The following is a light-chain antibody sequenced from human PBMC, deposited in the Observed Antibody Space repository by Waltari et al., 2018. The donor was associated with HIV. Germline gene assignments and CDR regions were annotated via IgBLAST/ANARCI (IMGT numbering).Light chain of an antibody. Sequence: QPVVTQEPSLTVSPGGTVTLTCGSSSGPVTSGHHPYWFQQKSGQAPRTLIYDTSNKHSWTPARFSGSLLGGKAALTLSGAQPEDEADYFCLLSYDGAWPVVFGGGTKLTVL. CDR2: DTS. J-gene: IGLJ2*01. CDR1: SGPVTSGHH. V-gene: IGLV7-46*01. CDR3: LLSYDGAWPVV.